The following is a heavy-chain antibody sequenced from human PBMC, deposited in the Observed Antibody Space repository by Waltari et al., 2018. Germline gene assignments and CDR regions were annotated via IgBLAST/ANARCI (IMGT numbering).Heavy chain of an antibody. V-gene: IGHV1-2*02. CDR3: ARVWFHSGLDY. CDR2: INPNSGDT. CDR1: GITFTGHY. D-gene: IGHD5-12*01. J-gene: IGHJ4*02. Sequence: QVKLAQSGADLKKPGAAVTVSCTASGITFTGHYMHWVRQAPGQGLEWMGWINPNSGDTKYAPKFQGRVAVTRDTSISTIYMEIINLTSDDTAVYYCARVWFHSGLDYWGQGTLVTVSS.